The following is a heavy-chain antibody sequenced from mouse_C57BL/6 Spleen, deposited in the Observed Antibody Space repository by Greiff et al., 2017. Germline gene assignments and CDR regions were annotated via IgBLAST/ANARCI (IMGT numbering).Heavy chain of an antibody. J-gene: IGHJ2*01. Sequence: EVKLMESGGDLVKPGGSLKLSCAASGFTFSSYGMSWVRQTPDKRLEWVATISSGGSYTYYPDSVKGRFTISRDNAKNTLYLQMSSLKSEDTAMYYCARGSPTTVVARDFDYWGQGTTLTVSS. CDR1: GFTFSSYG. CDR2: ISSGGSYT. D-gene: IGHD1-1*01. CDR3: ARGSPTTVVARDFDY. V-gene: IGHV5-6*02.